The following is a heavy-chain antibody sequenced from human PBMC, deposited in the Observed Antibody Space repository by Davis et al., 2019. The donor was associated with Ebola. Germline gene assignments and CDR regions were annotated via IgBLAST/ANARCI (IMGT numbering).Heavy chain of an antibody. CDR2: IYYSGST. V-gene: IGHV4-59*12. CDR1: GGSISSYY. Sequence: PSETLSLTCTVSGGSISSYYWSWIRQPPGKGLEWIGYIYYSGSTNYNPSLKSRVTISVDTSKNQFSLKLSSVTAADTAVYYCARDTDPDYGDLYYWYFDLWGRGTLVTVSS. CDR3: ARDTDPDYGDLYYWYFDL. J-gene: IGHJ2*01. D-gene: IGHD4-17*01.